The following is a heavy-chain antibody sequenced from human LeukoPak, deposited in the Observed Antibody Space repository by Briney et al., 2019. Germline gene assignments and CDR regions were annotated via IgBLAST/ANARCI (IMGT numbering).Heavy chain of an antibody. J-gene: IGHJ4*02. CDR3: AHTVYRYGSGSYVSFDY. CDR1: GFSLSTSGVG. V-gene: IGHV2-5*02. D-gene: IGHD3-10*01. CDR2: IYWDDDK. Sequence: SGPTLVNPTQTLTLTCTFSGFSLSTSGVGVGWIRQPPGKAPKWLALIYWDDDKRYSPSLKSRLTITKDTSKNQVVLTMTNMDPVDTATYYCAHTVYRYGSGSYVSFDYWGQGTLVTVSS.